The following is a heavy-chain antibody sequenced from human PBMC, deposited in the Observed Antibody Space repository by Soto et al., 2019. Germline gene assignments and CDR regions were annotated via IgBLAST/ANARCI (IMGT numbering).Heavy chain of an antibody. CDR3: ARDYVAIEVYYGMDV. CDR1: GGTFSSYA. D-gene: IGHD2-21*01. J-gene: IGHJ6*02. Sequence: SVKVSCKASGGTFSSYAISWVRQAPGQGLEWMGGIIPIFGTANYAQKFQGRVTITADESTSTAYMELSSLRSEDTAVYYCARDYVAIEVYYGMDVWGQGTTVTVSS. V-gene: IGHV1-69*13. CDR2: IIPIFGTA.